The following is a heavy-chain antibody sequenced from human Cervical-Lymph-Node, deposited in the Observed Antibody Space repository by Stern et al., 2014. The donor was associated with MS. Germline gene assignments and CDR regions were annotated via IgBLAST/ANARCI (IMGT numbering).Heavy chain of an antibody. Sequence: QVHQVQSRAEVKKPASTVKITCKASKGPFSSYDNSWVRQDPGLRLEWIGEIIPIFSTANYAHKYQGRNTITPHNTKRKADMDISSLRSEDPAVYYCARDLPGIAVAGTGGMEVWGQGTTVTVSS. D-gene: IGHD6-19*01. CDR2: IIPIFSTA. CDR3: ARDLPGIAVAGTGGMEV. J-gene: IGHJ6*02. V-gene: IGHV1-69*06. CDR1: KGPFSSYD.